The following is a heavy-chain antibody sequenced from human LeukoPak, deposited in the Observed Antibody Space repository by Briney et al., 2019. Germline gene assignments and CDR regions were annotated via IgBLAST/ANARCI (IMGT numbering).Heavy chain of an antibody. Sequence: GGSLRLSCAASGFTFSSYVMSWVRQAPGKGLEWVSAISGSGSSTYYADSVQGRFTVSRDNSKNTLYLQMNSLRAEDTAVCYCAKDGSSSWSPLNFDYWGRGTLVTVSS. CDR3: AKDGSSSWSPLNFDY. V-gene: IGHV3-23*01. J-gene: IGHJ4*02. CDR2: ISGSGSST. D-gene: IGHD6-13*01. CDR1: GFTFSSYV.